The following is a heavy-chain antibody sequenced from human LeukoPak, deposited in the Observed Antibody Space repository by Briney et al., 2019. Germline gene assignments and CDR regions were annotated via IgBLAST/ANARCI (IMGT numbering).Heavy chain of an antibody. V-gene: IGHV1-2*02. CDR3: ARRCGGDCYHFDY. CDR1: GYTFTGYY. D-gene: IGHD2-21*01. CDR2: INPNSGGT. Sequence: ASVKVSCKASGYTFTGYYMHWVRQAPGQGLEWMGWINPNSGGTNYAQKFQGRVTMTRDTSISTAYMELSRLRSDDTAVYYCARRCGGDCYHFDYWGQGTRVTVSS. J-gene: IGHJ4*02.